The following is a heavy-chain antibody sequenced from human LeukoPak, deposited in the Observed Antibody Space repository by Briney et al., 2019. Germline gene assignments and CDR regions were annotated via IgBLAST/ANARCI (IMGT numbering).Heavy chain of an antibody. CDR1: GGSFSGYY. V-gene: IGHV4-34*01. Sequence: PSETLSLTCAVYGGSFSGYYWSWIRQPPGKGLEWIGKINHSGSTNYNPSLKSRVTISIDTSKNQFSLKLSSVTAADTAVYYCATSYGPLDYWGQGTLVTVSS. CDR3: ATSYGPLDY. CDR2: INHSGST. D-gene: IGHD1-26*01. J-gene: IGHJ4*02.